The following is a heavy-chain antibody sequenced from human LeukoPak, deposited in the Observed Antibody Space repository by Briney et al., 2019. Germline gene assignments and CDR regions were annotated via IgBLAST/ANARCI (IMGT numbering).Heavy chain of an antibody. J-gene: IGHJ4*02. V-gene: IGHV3-23*01. CDR3: AKGLGYYGSGSYDH. CDR1: GFTFSSYA. Sequence: GGSLRLSCAASGFTFSSYAMTWVRQAPGKGLEWVSTVGAGGRRTYYADSVRGRFTISRDNSKSTVYLQMNTLRAEDTAVYYCAKGLGYYGSGSYDHWGQGTLVTVSS. CDR2: VGAGGRRT. D-gene: IGHD3-10*01.